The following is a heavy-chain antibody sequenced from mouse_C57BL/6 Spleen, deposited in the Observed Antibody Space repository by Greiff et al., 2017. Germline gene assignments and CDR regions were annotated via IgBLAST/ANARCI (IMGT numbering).Heavy chain of an antibody. CDR2: IHPNSGST. D-gene: IGHD2-3*01. J-gene: IGHJ3*01. V-gene: IGHV1-64*01. Sequence: QVQPKQPGAELVKPGASVKLSCKASGYTFTSYWMHWVKQRPGQGLEWIGMIHPNSGSTNYNEKFKSKATLTVDKSSSTAYMQLSSLTSEDSAVYYCAREGDGYYLTWFAYWGQGTLVTVSA. CDR3: AREGDGYYLTWFAY. CDR1: GYTFTSYW.